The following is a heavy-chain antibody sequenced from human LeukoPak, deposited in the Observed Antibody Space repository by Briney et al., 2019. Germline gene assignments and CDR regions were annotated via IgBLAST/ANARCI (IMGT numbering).Heavy chain of an antibody. CDR3: ARVTQWLVLDY. J-gene: IGHJ4*02. CDR1: GFAFSDYY. CDR2: ISSSGSTI. D-gene: IGHD6-19*01. Sequence: GGSLRLSCAASGFAFSDYYMSWIRQAPGKGLEWVSYISSSGSTIYYADSVKGRFTISRDNAKNSLYLQMNSLRAEDTAVYYCARVTQWLVLDYWGQGTLVTVSS. V-gene: IGHV3-11*01.